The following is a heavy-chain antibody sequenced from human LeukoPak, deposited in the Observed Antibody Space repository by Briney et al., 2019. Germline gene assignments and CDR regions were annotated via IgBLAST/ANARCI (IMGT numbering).Heavy chain of an antibody. D-gene: IGHD5-12*01. CDR1: GFTFSSYA. J-gene: IGHJ4*02. V-gene: IGHV3-23*01. CDR3: AKSYNGYESKPDY. CDR2: ISNSGGRT. Sequence: PGGSLRLSCAASGFTFSSYAMSWVRQAPGKGLEWVSSISNSGGRTFYTDSVKGRFTISRDNSKITLYLQMNSLRAEDTAVYYCAKSYNGYESKPDYWGQGTLVTDSS.